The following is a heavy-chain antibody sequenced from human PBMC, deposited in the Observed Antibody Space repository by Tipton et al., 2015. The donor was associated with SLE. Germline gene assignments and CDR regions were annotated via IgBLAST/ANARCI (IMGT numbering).Heavy chain of an antibody. CDR1: AFNFTAFN. CDR2: ISGGGDNR. D-gene: IGHD3-10*01. V-gene: IGHV3-23*01. CDR3: ARVGSGSYYPYYYSYMDV. Sequence: SLRLSCAASAFNFTAFNMHWVRQAPGKGLEWVAGISGGGDNRNYADSVRGRFTISRDNSKNTLYLEMNSLRAEDTAVYYCARVGSGSYYPYYYSYMDVWGKGTAVSVSS. J-gene: IGHJ6*03.